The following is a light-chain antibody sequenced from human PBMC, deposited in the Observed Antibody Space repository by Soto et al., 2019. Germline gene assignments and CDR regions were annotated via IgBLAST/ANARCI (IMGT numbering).Light chain of an antibody. CDR1: QSVFYSPTNKDY. Sequence: DIVMTQSPDSLAVSLGERASINCTSSQSVFYSPTNKDYLAWYQHKPGQPPKLLIYWASVRESGVPDRFSGSGSGTDFTLTINNLQAEDVATYFCHQYRRSDRTFGQGTRLQIK. J-gene: IGKJ2*01. V-gene: IGKV4-1*01. CDR2: WAS. CDR3: HQYRRSDRT.